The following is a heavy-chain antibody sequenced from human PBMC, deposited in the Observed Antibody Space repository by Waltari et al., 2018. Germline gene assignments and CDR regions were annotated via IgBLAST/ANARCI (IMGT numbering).Heavy chain of an antibody. Sequence: EVQLVESGGGLVKPGGSLRLSCAASGFTFSSYSMNWVRQAPGKVLGWVSSISSSSSYIYYADSVKGRFTIARDNAKKSLYLQMNSLRAEDTAVYYCARSSGLQVDYWGQGTLVTVSS. D-gene: IGHD7-27*01. CDR1: GFTFSSYS. V-gene: IGHV3-21*01. CDR3: ARSSGLQVDY. J-gene: IGHJ4*02. CDR2: ISSSSSYI.